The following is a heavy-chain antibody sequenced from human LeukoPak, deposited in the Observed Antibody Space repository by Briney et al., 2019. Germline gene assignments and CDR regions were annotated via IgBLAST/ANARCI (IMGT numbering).Heavy chain of an antibody. CDR1: GGSISGYY. D-gene: IGHD2-15*01. CDR3: GRDVHCRGGTCSTF. CDR2: IDDSGTT. V-gene: IGHV4-59*01. Sequence: SETLSLTCTVSGGSISGYYWTWIRQPPGKRLEWIGYIDDSGTTSYNSPLKSRVTISVDTSKNQFSLKLTSVTAADTALYYCGRDVHCRGGTCSTFWGQGTLVTVSS. J-gene: IGHJ4*02.